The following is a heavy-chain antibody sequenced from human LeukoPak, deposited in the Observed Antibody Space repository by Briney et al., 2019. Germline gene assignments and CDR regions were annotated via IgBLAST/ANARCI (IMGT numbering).Heavy chain of an antibody. CDR1: GFTFSDYY. V-gene: IGHV3-11*01. Sequence: GGSLRLSCAASGFTFSDYYMSWVRQAPGKGLEWVSYISSSGSTIYYADSVKGRFTISRDNAKNSLYLQMNSLRAEDTAVYYCARDPPAWGRISPSFDPWGQGTLVTVSS. J-gene: IGHJ5*02. CDR2: ISSSGSTI. CDR3: ARDPPAWGRISPSFDP. D-gene: IGHD3-16*01.